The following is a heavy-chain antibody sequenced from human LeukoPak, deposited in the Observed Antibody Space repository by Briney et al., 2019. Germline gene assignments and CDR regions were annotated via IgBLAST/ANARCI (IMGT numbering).Heavy chain of an antibody. J-gene: IGHJ5*02. CDR3: ARSMITFGGVIVPNCFDP. CDR1: GYTFTSYG. Sequence: ASVKVSCKASGYTFTSYGISWVRQAPGQGLEWMGWISAYNGNTNYAQKLQGRVTMTTDTSTSTAYMELRSLRSDDTAVYYCARSMITFGGVIVPNCFDPWGQGTLVTVSS. CDR2: ISAYNGNT. D-gene: IGHD3-16*02. V-gene: IGHV1-18*01.